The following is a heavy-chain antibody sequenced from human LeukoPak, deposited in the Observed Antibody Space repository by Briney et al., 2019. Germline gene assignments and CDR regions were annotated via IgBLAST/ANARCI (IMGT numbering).Heavy chain of an antibody. V-gene: IGHV3-23*01. CDR3: AKILSGTYSFDL. Sequence: PGGSLRLSCEASGFTFSSYAMSWVRQAPGKGLEWVSSITSSGGRTHYADSVKGRFTISRDNSKNTLYLQMYSLRAEDTAVYYCAKILSGTYSFDLWGQGTLVTVSS. CDR2: ITSSGGRT. CDR1: GFTFSSYA. J-gene: IGHJ4*02. D-gene: IGHD1-26*01.